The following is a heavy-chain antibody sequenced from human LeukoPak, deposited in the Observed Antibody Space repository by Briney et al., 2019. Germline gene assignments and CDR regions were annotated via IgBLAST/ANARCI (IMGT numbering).Heavy chain of an antibody. CDR1: GCTFSNYA. Sequence: GGSLRFSCAASGCTFSNYAMTWVRQAPGKGLEWVSSISGRDGSTYYAVSVKGRFTISRDNSKNMLYLQMSSLRVKDTAVYYYTKDLVTDDYSNWFDPWGQGTLVTVSS. CDR2: ISGRDGST. J-gene: IGHJ5*02. D-gene: IGHD4-11*01. V-gene: IGHV3-23*01. CDR3: TKDLVTDDYSNWFDP.